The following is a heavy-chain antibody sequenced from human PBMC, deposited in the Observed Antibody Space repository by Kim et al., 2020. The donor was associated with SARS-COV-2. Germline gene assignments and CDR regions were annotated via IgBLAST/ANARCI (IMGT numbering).Heavy chain of an antibody. CDR2: ISAYNGNT. D-gene: IGHD2-2*01. Sequence: ASVKVSCKASGYTFTSYGISWVRQAPGQGLEWMGWISAYNGNTNYAQKLQGRVTMTTDTSTSTAYMELRSLRSDDTAVYYCARIGGADCSSTSCLWDYYGMDVWGQGTTVTVSS. CDR1: GYTFTSYG. V-gene: IGHV1-18*01. CDR3: ARIGGADCSSTSCLWDYYGMDV. J-gene: IGHJ6*02.